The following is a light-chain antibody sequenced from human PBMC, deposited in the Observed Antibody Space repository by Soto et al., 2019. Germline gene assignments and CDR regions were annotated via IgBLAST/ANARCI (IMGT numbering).Light chain of an antibody. Sequence: QSALTQTASVSGSPGQSITISCTGTSSDVGSYNLVSWYQHHRGKAPKVIIYEDNKRPSGASNRFSGSKSGNTASLTISGLQAEDEADYYCCSHAGGSSWVFGGGTKLTVL. J-gene: IGLJ2*01. CDR2: EDN. CDR1: SSDVGSYNL. CDR3: CSHAGGSSWV. V-gene: IGLV2-23*01.